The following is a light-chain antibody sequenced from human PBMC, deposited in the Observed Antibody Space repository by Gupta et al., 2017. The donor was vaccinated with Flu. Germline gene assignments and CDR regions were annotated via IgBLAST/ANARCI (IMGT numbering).Light chain of an antibody. CDR2: GNS. CDR3: QSQDSNRSGWV. Sequence: VTTTGTRTTSNIGGGYDVHWYQQLQEPAHNLLMYGNSNRRSAAPDRFSGSNSATSATPTITGLQAEDGADYYYQSQDSNRSGWVFGGGTKLTVL. CDR1: TSNIGGGYD. J-gene: IGLJ3*02. V-gene: IGLV1-40*01.